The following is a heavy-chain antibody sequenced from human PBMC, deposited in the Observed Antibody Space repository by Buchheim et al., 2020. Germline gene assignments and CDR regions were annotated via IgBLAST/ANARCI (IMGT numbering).Heavy chain of an antibody. CDR2: INSDGSST. Sequence: EVQLVESGGGLVQPGGSLRLSCAASGFTFSSYWMHWVRQAPGKGLVWVSRINSDGSSTSYADSVKGRFTISRDNAKNTLYLQMNSLRAEDTAEYYCASLAEMATIWADPLDYWGQGTL. J-gene: IGHJ4*02. V-gene: IGHV3-74*01. CDR3: ASLAEMATIWADPLDY. D-gene: IGHD5-24*01. CDR1: GFTFSSYW.